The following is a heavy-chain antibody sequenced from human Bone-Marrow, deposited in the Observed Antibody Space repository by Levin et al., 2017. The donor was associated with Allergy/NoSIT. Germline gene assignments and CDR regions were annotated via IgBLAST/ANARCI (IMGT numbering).Heavy chain of an antibody. CDR2: IGFDGTHT. CDR3: ARVRGTVYYYALDV. D-gene: IGHD1-1*01. J-gene: IGHJ6*02. Sequence: PGGSLRLSCTASGFIFSDYAMQWVRQAPGKGLEWMAVIGFDGTHTYVADSVKGRFTFSRDNSKNQLYLQMNDLRPEDSAQYFCARVRGTVYYYALDVWGQGTTVTVSS. CDR1: GFIFSDYA. V-gene: IGHV3-30*04.